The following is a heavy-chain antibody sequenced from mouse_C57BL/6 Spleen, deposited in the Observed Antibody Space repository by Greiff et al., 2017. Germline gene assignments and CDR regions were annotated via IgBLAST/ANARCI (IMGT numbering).Heavy chain of an antibody. CDR2: IRNKANNHAT. CDR1: GFTFSDAW. V-gene: IGHV6-6*01. D-gene: IGHD3-3*01. Sequence: EVKLVESGGGLVQPGGSLKLSCAASGFTFSDAWMDWVRQSPEKGLEWVAEIRNKANNHATYYAESVKGRFTISRDDFKSNVYLQMSSLRAEDTGIYYWTREGREAMDDWGQGTSVTVSS. J-gene: IGHJ4*01. CDR3: TREGREAMDD.